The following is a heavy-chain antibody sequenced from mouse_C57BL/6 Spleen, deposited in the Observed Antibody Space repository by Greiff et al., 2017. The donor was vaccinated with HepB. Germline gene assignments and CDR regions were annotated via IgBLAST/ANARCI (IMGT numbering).Heavy chain of an antibody. Sequence: QVQLKQSGPELVKPGASVKISCKASGYAFSSSWMNWVKQRPGKGLEWIGRIYPGDGDTNYNGKFKGKATLTADKSSSTAYMQLSSLTSEDSAVYFCAREAYYDYDEDWGQGTLVTVSA. CDR3: AREAYYDYDED. CDR1: GYAFSSSW. CDR2: IYPGDGDT. D-gene: IGHD2-4*01. V-gene: IGHV1-82*01. J-gene: IGHJ3*01.